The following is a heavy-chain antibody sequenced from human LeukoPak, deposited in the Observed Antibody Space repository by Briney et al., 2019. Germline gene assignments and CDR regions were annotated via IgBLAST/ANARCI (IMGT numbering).Heavy chain of an antibody. CDR3: ASRAHFWSGPGG. J-gene: IGHJ4*02. D-gene: IGHD3-3*02. CDR1: GFTFSTFW. Sequence: GGSLRLSCAASGFTFSTFWMSWVRQAPGRGLEWVANIKQDGSEKYYVDSVKGRFTISRDNAKNSLYLQMNSLRAEDTAVYYCASRAHFWSGPGGWGQGTLVTVSS. V-gene: IGHV3-7*01. CDR2: IKQDGSEK.